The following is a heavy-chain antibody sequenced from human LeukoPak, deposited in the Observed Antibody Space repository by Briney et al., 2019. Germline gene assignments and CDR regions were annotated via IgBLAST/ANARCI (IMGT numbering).Heavy chain of an antibody. V-gene: IGHV3-23*01. CDR3: AKTGLRYFDWLLDADY. D-gene: IGHD3-9*01. CDR1: GFTFSSYA. J-gene: IGHJ4*02. CDR2: ISGSGGST. Sequence: GGSLRLSCAASGFTFSSYAMSWVRQAPGKGLEWVSAISGSGGSTYYADSVKGRFTISRDNSKNTLYLQMNSLRAEDTAVYYCAKTGLRYFDWLLDADYWGQGTMVTVSS.